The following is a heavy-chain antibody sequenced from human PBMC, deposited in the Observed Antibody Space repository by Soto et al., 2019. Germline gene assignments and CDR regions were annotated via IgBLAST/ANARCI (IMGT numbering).Heavy chain of an antibody. CDR1: GFTFSSYA. V-gene: IGHV3-30*04. CDR3: ARVQSGAFDY. J-gene: IGHJ4*02. CDR2: ISYDGSNK. D-gene: IGHD7-27*01. Sequence: GGSLRLSCAASGFTFSSYAMHWVRQAPGKGLEWVAVISYDGSNKYYADSVKGRFTISRDNSKNTLYLQMNSLRAEDTAVCSCARVQSGAFDYWGQGTLVTVSS.